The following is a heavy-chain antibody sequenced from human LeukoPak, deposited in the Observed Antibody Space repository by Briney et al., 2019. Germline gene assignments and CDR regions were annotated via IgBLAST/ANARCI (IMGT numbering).Heavy chain of an antibody. Sequence: GGSLRLSCAASGFTFSSYSMNWVRQAPGKGLEWVSYISSSSSTIYYADSVKGRFTISRDNAKISLYLQMNSLRAEDTAVYYCARDTLGMGEPPDEYFQHWGQGTLVTVSS. D-gene: IGHD3-16*01. V-gene: IGHV3-48*01. CDR1: GFTFSSYS. J-gene: IGHJ1*01. CDR3: ARDTLGMGEPPDEYFQH. CDR2: ISSSSSTI.